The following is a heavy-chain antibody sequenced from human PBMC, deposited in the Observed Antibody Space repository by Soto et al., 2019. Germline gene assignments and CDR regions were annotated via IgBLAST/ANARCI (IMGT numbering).Heavy chain of an antibody. J-gene: IGHJ4*02. CDR2: FDPEDGET. Sequence: ASVKVSCKVSGYTLTELSMHWVRQAPGKGLEWMGGFDPEDGETIYAQKFQGRLTMTRNTSISTAYMELTNLRSEDTAVYYCARRAGSYYFDPWGQGTLVTVSS. CDR1: GYTLTELS. CDR3: ARRAGSYYFDP. D-gene: IGHD2-15*01. V-gene: IGHV1-24*01.